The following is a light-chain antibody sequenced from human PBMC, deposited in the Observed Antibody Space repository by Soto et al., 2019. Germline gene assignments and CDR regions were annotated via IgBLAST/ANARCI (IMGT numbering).Light chain of an antibody. J-gene: IGLJ1*01. CDR1: SRDIGNYNY. CDR2: EVT. CDR3: ASYRSANTLVV. V-gene: IGLV2-14*01. Sequence: QSFLPEPASVSGSPGHSVTISCTGTSRDIGNYNYVSWYQHHPGKAPKLMIYEVTSRPSGVSDRFSGSKSGMKASLTISGLQPEDEADYFCASYRSANTLVVFGTGTNVTVL.